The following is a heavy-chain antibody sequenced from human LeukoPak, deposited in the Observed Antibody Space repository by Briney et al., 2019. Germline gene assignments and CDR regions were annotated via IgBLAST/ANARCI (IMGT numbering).Heavy chain of an antibody. Sequence: GGSLRLSCAASGFTFSNAWMSWVRQAPGKGLEWVGRIKRKTDGGTTDHAAPVKGRFTISRDDSKNTLYLQMNSLRAEDTAVYYCANPPTVTSFDYWGQGTLVTVSS. J-gene: IGHJ4*02. CDR3: ANPPTVTSFDY. D-gene: IGHD4-11*01. CDR1: GFTFSNAW. CDR2: IKRKTDGGTT. V-gene: IGHV3-15*01.